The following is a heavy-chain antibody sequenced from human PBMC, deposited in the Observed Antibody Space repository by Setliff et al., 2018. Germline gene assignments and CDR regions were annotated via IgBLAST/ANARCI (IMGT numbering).Heavy chain of an antibody. Sequence: GASVKVSCKASGYSFTGYYMHWVRQAPGQGLEWMGIIHTGGGSASYAQKFQGRVTMTSDTSTSTVYMELNIVTSDDTATYYCARGGMAAAGRKGAFEYWGQGTVVTVSS. V-gene: IGHV1-46*01. J-gene: IGHJ4*02. CDR2: IHTGGGSA. D-gene: IGHD6-13*01. CDR1: GYSFTGYY. CDR3: ARGGMAAAGRKGAFEY.